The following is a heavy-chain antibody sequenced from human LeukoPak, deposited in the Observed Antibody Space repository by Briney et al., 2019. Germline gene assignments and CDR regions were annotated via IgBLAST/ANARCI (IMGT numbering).Heavy chain of an antibody. CDR2: ISAYNGNT. CDR3: ARGYCSSTSCYNGDYFDY. V-gene: IGHV1-18*01. CDR1: GYTFTSYG. Sequence: GASVKVSCTASGYTFTSYGISWVRQAPGQGLEWMGWISAYNGNTNYAQKLQGRVTMTTDTSTSTAYMELRSLRSDDTAVYYCARGYCSSTSCYNGDYFDYWGQGTLVTVSS. D-gene: IGHD2-2*02. J-gene: IGHJ4*02.